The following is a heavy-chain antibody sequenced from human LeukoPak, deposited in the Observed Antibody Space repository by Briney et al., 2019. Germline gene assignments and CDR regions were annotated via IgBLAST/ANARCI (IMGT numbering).Heavy chain of an antibody. V-gene: IGHV6-1*01. Sequence: SQTLSLTCAISGDSVSSNSAAWNWIRQSPSRGLEWLGRTYYRSKWYNDYAVSVKSRITINPDTSKNQFSLQLNSVTPEDTAVYYCAREFLGSSGYYYGTPYNWFDPWGQGTLVTVSS. J-gene: IGHJ5*02. CDR2: TYYRSKWYN. CDR3: AREFLGSSGYYYGTPYNWFDP. D-gene: IGHD3-22*01. CDR1: GDSVSSNSAA.